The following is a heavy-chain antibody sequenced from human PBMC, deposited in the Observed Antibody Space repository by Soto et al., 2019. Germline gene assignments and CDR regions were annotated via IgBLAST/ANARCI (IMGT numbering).Heavy chain of an antibody. Sequence: QVQLQESGTGLVKPSETLSLTCTVSGASISSSYWSWIRQSPGKGLEWIGYVYSSGSTNYNPSLKSRVTISVDTSKNQFSLKLSSVTAADTAVYYCARGYYDSRGQSNTFDIWGQGTMVTVSS. CDR1: GASISSSY. CDR2: VYSSGST. J-gene: IGHJ3*02. D-gene: IGHD3-22*01. V-gene: IGHV4-59*01. CDR3: ARGYYDSRGQSNTFDI.